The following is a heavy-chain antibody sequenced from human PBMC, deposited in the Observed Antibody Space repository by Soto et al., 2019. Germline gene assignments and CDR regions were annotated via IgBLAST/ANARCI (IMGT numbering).Heavy chain of an antibody. J-gene: IGHJ3*02. Sequence: GASVKVSCKASGYTFTSNDINWVRQATGQGLEWMGWMNPNSGNTGYAQKFQGRVTMTRNTSISTAYMELSSLRSEDTAVYYCARYCSSTSCYYGAFDIWGQGTMVTVSS. CDR1: GYTFTSND. CDR3: ARYCSSTSCYYGAFDI. V-gene: IGHV1-8*01. CDR2: MNPNSGNT. D-gene: IGHD2-2*01.